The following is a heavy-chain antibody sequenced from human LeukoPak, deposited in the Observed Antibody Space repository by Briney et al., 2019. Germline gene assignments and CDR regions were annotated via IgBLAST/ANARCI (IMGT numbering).Heavy chain of an antibody. V-gene: IGHV4-4*07. CDR2: IYSSGNI. CDR1: GDSISSYL. CDR3: ARSGGSGWLDP. Sequence: SETLSLTCKVSGDSISSYLWGWIRQPAGKGLEWIGRIYSSGNIDYNPSFKSRVAMSVDTSKNQISLKLTSVTAADTAVYYCARSGGSGWLDPWGQGSLVTVSS. J-gene: IGHJ5*02. D-gene: IGHD3-16*01.